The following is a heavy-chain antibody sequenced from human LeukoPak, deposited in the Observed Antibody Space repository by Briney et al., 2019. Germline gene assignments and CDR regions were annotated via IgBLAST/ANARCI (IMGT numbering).Heavy chain of an antibody. V-gene: IGHV1-8*01. Sequence: ASVKVSCKASGYTFTTYDTNWVRQATGQGLEWMGWMNPNSGNTGYAQKFQGRVTMTRNASISTAYMELSSLRSEDTAVYYCARGKGPLRYFDWLPTYNWFDPWGQGTLVTVSS. CDR1: GYTFTTYD. CDR3: ARGKGPLRYFDWLPTYNWFDP. CDR2: MNPNSGNT. J-gene: IGHJ5*02. D-gene: IGHD3-9*01.